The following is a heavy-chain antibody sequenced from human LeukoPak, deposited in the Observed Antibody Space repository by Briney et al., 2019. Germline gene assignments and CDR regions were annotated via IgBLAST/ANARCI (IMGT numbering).Heavy chain of an antibody. CDR2: ISYDGSNK. CDR3: AKDSINTYYYDSSAPR. D-gene: IGHD3-22*01. V-gene: IGHV3-30*18. J-gene: IGHJ4*02. CDR1: GFTFSSYG. Sequence: AGGSPRLSCAASGFTFSSYGMHWVRQAPGKGLEWVAVISYDGSNKYYADSVKGRFTISRDNSKNTLYLQMNSLRAEDTAAYYCAKDSINTYYYDSSAPRWGQGTLVTVSS.